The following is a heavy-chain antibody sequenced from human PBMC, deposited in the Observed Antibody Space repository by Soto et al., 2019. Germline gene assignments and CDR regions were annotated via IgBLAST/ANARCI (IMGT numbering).Heavy chain of an antibody. CDR2: INHSGST. V-gene: IGHV4-34*01. D-gene: IGHD3-3*01. J-gene: IGHJ5*02. CDR1: GGTFSGYY. CDR3: ARALTYYDFWSAYYDAGPYNWFDP. Sequence: QVQLQQWDAGLLKPSETLSLTCAVYGGTFSGYYWSWIRQPPGKGLEWIGEINHSGSTNYNPSLKSRVTISVDTSKNQFSLKLSSVTAADTAVYYCARALTYYDFWSAYYDAGPYNWFDPWGQGTLVTVSS.